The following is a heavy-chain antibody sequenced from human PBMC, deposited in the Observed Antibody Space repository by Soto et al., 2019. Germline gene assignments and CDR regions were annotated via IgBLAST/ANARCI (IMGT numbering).Heavy chain of an antibody. CDR1: GGSISSSSYY. CDR2: IYYSGST. D-gene: IGHD3-22*01. Sequence: SETLSLTCTVSGGSISSSSYYWGWIRQPPGKGLEWIGSIYYSGSTYYNPSLKSRVTISVDTSKNQFSLKLSSVTAADTAVYYCASLTNYYHDIYFAYWGQGTLVTVSS. CDR3: ASLTNYYHDIYFAY. V-gene: IGHV4-39*01. J-gene: IGHJ4*02.